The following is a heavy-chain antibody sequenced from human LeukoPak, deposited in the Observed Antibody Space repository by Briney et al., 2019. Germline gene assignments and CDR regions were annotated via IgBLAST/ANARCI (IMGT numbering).Heavy chain of an antibody. J-gene: IGHJ6*02. Sequence: GGSLRLSCAASGFTFSSYGMSWVRQAPGKGLEWVSAISGSGGATYYADSVKGRFTISRDNSKNTLYLQMNSLRAEDTAVYYCARGPYSSSWYGVAGSYYYYGMDVWGQGTTVTVSS. CDR1: GFTFSSYG. CDR3: ARGPYSSSWYGVAGSYYYYGMDV. V-gene: IGHV3-23*01. D-gene: IGHD6-13*01. CDR2: ISGSGGAT.